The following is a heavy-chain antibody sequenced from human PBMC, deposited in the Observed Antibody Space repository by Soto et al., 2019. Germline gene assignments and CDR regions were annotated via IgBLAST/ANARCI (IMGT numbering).Heavy chain of an antibody. V-gene: IGHV1-18*01. CDR2: ISAYNGNT. CDR3: ARDVYDSSGYYYVREQGPIDY. CDR1: GYTFTSYG. Sequence: ASVKVSCKASGYTFTSYGISWVRQAPGQGLEWMGWISAYNGNTNYAQKLQGRVTMTTDTSTSTAYRELRSLRSDDTAVYYCARDVYDSSGYYYVREQGPIDYWGQGTLVTVSS. J-gene: IGHJ4*02. D-gene: IGHD3-22*01.